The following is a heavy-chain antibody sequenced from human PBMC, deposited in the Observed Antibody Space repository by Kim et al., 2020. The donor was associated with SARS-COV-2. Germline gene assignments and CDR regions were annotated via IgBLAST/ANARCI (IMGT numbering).Heavy chain of an antibody. D-gene: IGHD1-26*01. V-gene: IGHV3-23*01. Sequence: YADAGKGRVTISRDNFKSTLYLQMSSLRAADTAVYYCAKDWGSVSFTPDYWGQGTLVAVSS. J-gene: IGHJ4*02. CDR3: AKDWGSVSFTPDY.